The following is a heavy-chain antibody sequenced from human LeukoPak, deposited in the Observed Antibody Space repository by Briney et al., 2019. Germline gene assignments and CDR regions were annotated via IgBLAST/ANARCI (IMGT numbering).Heavy chain of an antibody. V-gene: IGHV4-4*07. CDR1: GGSISSYY. D-gene: IGHD3-10*01. J-gene: IGHJ4*02. CDR3: ARQNYGSAPLRY. CDR2: IYTSGST. Sequence: SETLSLTCTVSGGSISSYYWGWIRQPAGKGLEWIGRIYTSGSTNYNPSLKSRVTMSVDTSKNQFSLKLSSVTAADTAVYFCARQNYGSAPLRYWGQGTLVTVSS.